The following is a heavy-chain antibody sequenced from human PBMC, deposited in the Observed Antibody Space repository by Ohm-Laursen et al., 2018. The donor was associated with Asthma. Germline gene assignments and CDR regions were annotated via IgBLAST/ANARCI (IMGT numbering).Heavy chain of an antibody. CDR2: ISYDGSNK. V-gene: IGHV3-30-3*01. D-gene: IGHD4-17*01. J-gene: IGHJ4*02. CDR1: GFTFSSYA. CDR3: TRGGHYGPYFDY. Sequence: RSLRLSCAATGFTFSSYAMHWVRQAPGKGLEWVAVISYDGSNKYYADSVKGRFTISRDNSKNTLYLQMNSLRAEDTAVYYCTRGGHYGPYFDYWGQGTLVTVSS.